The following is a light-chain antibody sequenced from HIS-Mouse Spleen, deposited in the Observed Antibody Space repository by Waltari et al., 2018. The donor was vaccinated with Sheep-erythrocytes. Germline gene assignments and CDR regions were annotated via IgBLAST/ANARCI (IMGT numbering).Light chain of an antibody. CDR2: AAS. CDR3: QQSYSTPQFT. Sequence: DIQMTQSPSSLSASVGDRVTITCRASQSISSYLNWYQQKPWKAPKLLIYAASSLQSGVPSRFSGSGSGTDFTLTISSQQPEDFATYYCQQSYSTPQFTFGPGTKVDIK. CDR1: QSISSY. V-gene: IGKV1-39*01. J-gene: IGKJ3*01.